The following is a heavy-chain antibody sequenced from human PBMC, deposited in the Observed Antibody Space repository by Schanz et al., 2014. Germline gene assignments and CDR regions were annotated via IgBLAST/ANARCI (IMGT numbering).Heavy chain of an antibody. CDR1: GFIFSSYS. J-gene: IGHJ5*01. Sequence: VQLVESGGGLVKPGGSLRLSCAASGFIFSSYSMNWVRQAPGKGLEWVSYISSSSSTRYYADSVKGRFTISRDNAKNSLFLQMNSLRAEDTALYYCAKQHSVRGVIYLNWFDSWGQGTLVIVSS. CDR2: ISSSSSTR. D-gene: IGHD3-10*01. CDR3: AKQHSVRGVIYLNWFDS. V-gene: IGHV3-48*01.